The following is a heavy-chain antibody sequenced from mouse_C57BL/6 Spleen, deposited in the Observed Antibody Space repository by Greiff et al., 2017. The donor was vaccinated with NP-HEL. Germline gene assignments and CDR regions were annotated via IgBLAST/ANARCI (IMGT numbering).Heavy chain of an antibody. CDR2: IDPSDSET. Sequence: QVQLQQPGAELVRPGSSVKLSCKASGYTFTSYWMHWVKQRPIQGLEWIGNIDPSDSETHYNQKFKDKATLTVDKSSSTAYMQLSSLTSEDAAVYYCARPGGDYGSSYGYFDVWGTGTTVTVSS. CDR1: GYTFTSYW. CDR3: ARPGGDYGSSYGYFDV. D-gene: IGHD1-1*01. J-gene: IGHJ1*03. V-gene: IGHV1-52*01.